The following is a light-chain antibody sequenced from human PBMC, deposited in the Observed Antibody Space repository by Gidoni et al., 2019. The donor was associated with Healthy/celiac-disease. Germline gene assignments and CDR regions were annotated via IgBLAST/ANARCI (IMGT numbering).Light chain of an antibody. J-gene: IGKJ2*01. CDR1: QSVSSSY. V-gene: IGKV3-20*01. CDR2: GAS. Sequence: EIVLTPSPGTLSLSPGERATLSCRASQSVSSSYLSWHQQKPGQAPRRLIYGASRRATGIPDRFSGSGSGTDFTLTISRLEPEDFAVYYCQQYGRSPRTFGQXTKLEIK. CDR3: QQYGRSPRT.